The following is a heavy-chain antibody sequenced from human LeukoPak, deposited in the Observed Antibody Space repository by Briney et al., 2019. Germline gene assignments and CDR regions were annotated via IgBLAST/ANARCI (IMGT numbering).Heavy chain of an antibody. CDR3: ARDRSGEQLVLWYFDY. CDR1: GFTFSSYA. J-gene: IGHJ4*02. Sequence: GGSLRLSCAASGFTFSSYAMHWVRQAPGKGLEWVAVISYDGSNKYYADSVKGRFTISRDNSKNTLYLQMNSLRAEDTAVYYCARDRSGEQLVLWYFDYWGQGTLVTVSS. D-gene: IGHD6-13*01. CDR2: ISYDGSNK. V-gene: IGHV3-30-3*01.